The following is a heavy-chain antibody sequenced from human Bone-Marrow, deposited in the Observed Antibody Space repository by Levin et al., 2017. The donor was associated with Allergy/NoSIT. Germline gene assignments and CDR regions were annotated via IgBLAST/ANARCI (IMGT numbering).Heavy chain of an antibody. V-gene: IGHV3-48*03. J-gene: IGHJ4*02. Sequence: SCAASGFTVSGYEMNWVRQAPGKGLEWISYISSSGSTIYYSDSVRGRFTVSKEDAKNLLSLQMSSLRAEDTAVYYCARGPHYYDINDYYYFDYWGQGALVTVSS. CDR1: GFTVSGYE. CDR2: ISSSGSTI. D-gene: IGHD3-22*01. CDR3: ARGPHYYDINDYYYFDY.